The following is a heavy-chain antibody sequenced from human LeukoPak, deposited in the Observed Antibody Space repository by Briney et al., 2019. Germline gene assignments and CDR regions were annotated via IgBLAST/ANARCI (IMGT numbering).Heavy chain of an antibody. CDR1: GGSISSYY. V-gene: IGHV4-59*01. Sequence: PSETLSLTCTVSGGSISSYYWSWIRQPPGKGLEWIGYIYYSGSTNYNPSLKSRVTISVDTSENQFSLKLSSVTAADTAVYYCARENYDFWSGYSDSNWFDPWGQGTLVTVSS. CDR3: ARENYDFWSGYSDSNWFDP. J-gene: IGHJ5*02. D-gene: IGHD3-3*01. CDR2: IYYSGST.